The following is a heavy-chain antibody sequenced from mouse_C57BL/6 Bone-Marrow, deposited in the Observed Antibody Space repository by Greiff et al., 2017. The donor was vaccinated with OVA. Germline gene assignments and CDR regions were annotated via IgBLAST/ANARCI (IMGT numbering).Heavy chain of an antibody. J-gene: IGHJ3*01. CDR1: GYTFTSYW. CDR3: ARGDDGYYVAWFAY. CDR2: IYPGSGST. V-gene: IGHV1-55*01. Sequence: QVQLQQPGAELVKPGASVKMSCKASGYTFTSYWITWVKQRPGQGLEWIGDIYPGSGSTNYNEKFKSKATLTVDTSSSTAYMQRSSLTSEDSAVYYCARGDDGYYVAWFAYWGQGTLVTVSA. D-gene: IGHD2-3*01.